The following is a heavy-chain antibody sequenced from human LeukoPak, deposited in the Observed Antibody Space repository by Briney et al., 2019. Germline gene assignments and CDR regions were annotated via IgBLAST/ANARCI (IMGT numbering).Heavy chain of an antibody. Sequence: PSETLSLTCTVSGYSISSGYYWGWIRQPPGKGLEWIGYIYYSGSTYYNPSLKSRVTISVDTSKNQFSLKLSSVTAADTAVYYCARSRGMITFGGVIVIPRWFDPWGQGTLVTVSS. J-gene: IGHJ5*02. CDR3: ARSRGMITFGGVIVIPRWFDP. V-gene: IGHV4-38-2*02. CDR2: IYYSGST. CDR1: GYSISSGYY. D-gene: IGHD3-16*02.